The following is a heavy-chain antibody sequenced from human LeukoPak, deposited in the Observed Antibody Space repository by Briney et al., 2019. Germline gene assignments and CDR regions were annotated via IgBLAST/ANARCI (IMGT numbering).Heavy chain of an antibody. J-gene: IGHJ5*01. CDR1: GGSISSSIYY. CDR3: GRIYGDYLGWFDS. CDR2: TSYSGST. D-gene: IGHD4-17*01. V-gene: IGHV4-39*07. Sequence: PSETLSLTCTVSGGSISSSIYYWGWIRQPPGKGLEWIGTTSYSGSTYYNSSLNSRVAISVDTSKKQFSLKLTSVTAADTAIYYCGRIYGDYLGWFDSWGQGTLVTVSS.